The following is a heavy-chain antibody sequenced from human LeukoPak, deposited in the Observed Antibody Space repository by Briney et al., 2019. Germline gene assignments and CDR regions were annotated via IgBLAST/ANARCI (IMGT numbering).Heavy chain of an antibody. D-gene: IGHD3-22*01. V-gene: IGHV4-59*01. J-gene: IGHJ1*01. CDR1: GGSISSYY. CDR3: ARGVSYYDSSGYKH. Sequence: SETLSLTCTVSGGSISSYYWSWIRQPPGKGLECIGYIYYSGSTNYNPSLKSRVTISVDTSKNQFSLKLSSVTAADTAVYYCARGVSYYDSSGYKHWGQGTLVTVSS. CDR2: IYYSGST.